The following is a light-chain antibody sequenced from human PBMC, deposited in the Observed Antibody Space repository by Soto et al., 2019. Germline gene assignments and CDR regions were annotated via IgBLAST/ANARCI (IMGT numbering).Light chain of an antibody. CDR3: QKYNSAPWT. V-gene: IGKV1-27*01. Sequence: DIQMTQSPSSLSASVGDRVTITCRASQGISKYLAWYQQKPWKVPKLLIYAASTLQSGVPSRFSGSGSGTDFTLTISSLQPEDVATYCCQKYNSAPWTFGQGTKVEIK. CDR1: QGISKY. J-gene: IGKJ1*01. CDR2: AAS.